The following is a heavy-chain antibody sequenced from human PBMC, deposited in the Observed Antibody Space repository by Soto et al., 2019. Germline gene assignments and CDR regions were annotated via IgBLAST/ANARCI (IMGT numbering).Heavy chain of an antibody. V-gene: IGHV1-8*01. Sequence: WASLNVSCKSSGYSFTSGYMNWARQETGQGLEWMGYMNPNSGHTGYAQKFQGRVTMTRNTSISTAYMELSSLRSEDTAVYYCARVHPYTDSGDFYFWVDPWGQGTLVTVSS. CDR1: GYSFTSGY. CDR2: MNPNSGHT. D-gene: IGHD3-22*01. CDR3: ARVHPYTDSGDFYFWVDP. J-gene: IGHJ5*02.